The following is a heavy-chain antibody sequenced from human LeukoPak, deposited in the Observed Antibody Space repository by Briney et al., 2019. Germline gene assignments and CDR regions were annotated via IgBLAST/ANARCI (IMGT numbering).Heavy chain of an antibody. CDR2: INPNSGGT. Sequence: ASVKVSCKASGYTFTGYYMHWVRQAPGQGLEWMGWINPNSGGTNYAQKFQGRVTMTRDTSISTAYMELSRLRSDDTAVYYCARVDPTFYYYDSSGPPNWFDPWGQGTLVTVSS. CDR3: ARVDPTFYYYDSSGPPNWFDP. J-gene: IGHJ5*02. CDR1: GYTFTGYY. V-gene: IGHV1-2*02. D-gene: IGHD3-22*01.